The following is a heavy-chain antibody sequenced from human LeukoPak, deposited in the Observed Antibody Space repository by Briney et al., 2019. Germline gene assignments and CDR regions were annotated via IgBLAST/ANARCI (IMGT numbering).Heavy chain of an antibody. D-gene: IGHD6-13*01. CDR2: IYPGDSDT. V-gene: IGHV5-51*01. CDR1: GYSFTSYW. Sequence: GESLKISCKGSGYSFTSYWIGWVRQMPGKGLEWMGIIYPGDSDTRYSPSFQGQVTISAGKSISIAYLQWSSLKASDTAMYYCARQAMAAAGRCGFDPWGQGTLVTVSS. J-gene: IGHJ5*02. CDR3: ARQAMAAAGRCGFDP.